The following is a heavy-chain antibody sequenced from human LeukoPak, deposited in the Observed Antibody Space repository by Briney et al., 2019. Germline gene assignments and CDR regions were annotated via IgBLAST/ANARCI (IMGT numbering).Heavy chain of an antibody. Sequence: GGSLRLSCAASGFTFSSYGMHWVRQAPGKGLEWVAYIRYDGVNAYYADSVKGRFTISRDNSNNTLYLQMNSLRAEDTAVYYCAKDLSYCSGGTCYTSRYYGMDVWGQGTTVTVSS. CDR3: AKDLSYCSGGTCYTSRYYGMDV. V-gene: IGHV3-30*02. CDR2: IRYDGVNA. J-gene: IGHJ6*02. D-gene: IGHD2-15*01. CDR1: GFTFSSYG.